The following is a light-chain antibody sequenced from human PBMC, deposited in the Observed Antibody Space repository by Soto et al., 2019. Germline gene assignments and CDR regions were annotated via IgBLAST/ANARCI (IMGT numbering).Light chain of an antibody. CDR3: QQRSNWPPFFT. CDR2: DAS. V-gene: IGKV3-11*01. Sequence: EIVLTQSPATLSLSPGERATLSCRASQSVSSYLAWYQQKPGQAPRLLIYDASNRATGIPARFSGSGSGTDFTLTISSLEPEDFAAYNCQQRSNWPPFFTFGPGTKVDIK. CDR1: QSVSSY. J-gene: IGKJ3*01.